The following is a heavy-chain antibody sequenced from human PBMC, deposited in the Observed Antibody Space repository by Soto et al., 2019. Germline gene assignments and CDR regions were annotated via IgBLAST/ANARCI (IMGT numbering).Heavy chain of an antibody. Sequence: EVQLVESGGGLVQPGGSLRLSCAASGFTVSTNYMNWVRQAPGKGLEWVSVLYTGGSTHYAASVKGRFSISRDNSKNTLYLQMNSLRAEDTAVYYCARVPHPATMGDAFDIWGQGTTVTVSS. J-gene: IGHJ3*02. D-gene: IGHD2-2*01. CDR1: GFTVSTNY. CDR2: LYTGGST. CDR3: ARVPHPATMGDAFDI. V-gene: IGHV3-66*01.